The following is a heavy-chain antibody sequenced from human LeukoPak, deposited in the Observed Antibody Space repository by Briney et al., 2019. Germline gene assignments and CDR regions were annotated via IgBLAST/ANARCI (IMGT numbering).Heavy chain of an antibody. Sequence: PGRSLRLSCAASGFTFSTYGMHWVRQAPGKGLEWVAVIWFDGSNKYYADSVKGRFTISRDNSKNTLYLQMNSLRAEDTAVYYCARGPTADGTGTTSPPDYWGQGTLVTVSS. D-gene: IGHD1-7*01. V-gene: IGHV3-33*01. CDR3: ARGPTADGTGTTSPPDY. J-gene: IGHJ4*02. CDR1: GFTFSTYG. CDR2: IWFDGSNK.